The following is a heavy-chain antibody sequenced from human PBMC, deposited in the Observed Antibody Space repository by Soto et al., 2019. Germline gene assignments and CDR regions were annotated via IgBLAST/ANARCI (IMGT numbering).Heavy chain of an antibody. D-gene: IGHD3-16*01. CDR1: GLTFSAYG. J-gene: IGHJ4*02. CDR2: ISNSGIST. CDR3: AKDPRGPEY. Sequence: EVQLLESGGGLVQPGGSLRLSCAVSGLTFSAYGMAWVRQAPGKGLEWVSGISNSGISTYYADSVKGRFTISRANFKNILYVQMNNLRVEDTAIFYCAKDPRGPEYWGQETLVIVSS. V-gene: IGHV3-23*01.